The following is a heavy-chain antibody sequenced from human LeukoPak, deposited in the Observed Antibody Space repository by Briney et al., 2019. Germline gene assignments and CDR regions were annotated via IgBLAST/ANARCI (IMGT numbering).Heavy chain of an antibody. J-gene: IGHJ6*04. D-gene: IGHD2-2*01. CDR2: IYYSGST. V-gene: IGHV4-59*01. CDR3: ARDGIVVVPAAPPARRYYYYGMDV. Sequence: SETLPLTCTDSGGSISSYYWCWIRQPPGEGLERIGYIYYSGSTTYNPSLKCRVTLSVGTSKYQFALKLSSVTAADTAVYYCARDGIVVVPAAPPARRYYYYGMDVWGKGTTVTVSS. CDR1: GGSISSYY.